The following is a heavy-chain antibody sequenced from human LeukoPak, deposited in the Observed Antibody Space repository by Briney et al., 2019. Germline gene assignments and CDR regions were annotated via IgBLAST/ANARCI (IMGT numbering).Heavy chain of an antibody. CDR1: GGSISGYF. J-gene: IGHJ6*03. V-gene: IGHV4-4*09. CDR2: IYSTGTT. D-gene: IGHD2-2*01. CDR3: ARHNPPPTGFCSGTSCFMYGSQYFYMDV. Sequence: SETLSLTCTVSGGSISGYFWSWIRQPPGKGPEWIGYIYSTGTTNYSPPLSSRVTISVDTSKNQLSLNLRFVTATDTAVYHCARHNPPPTGFCSGTSCFMYGSQYFYMDVWGKGTSVTVS.